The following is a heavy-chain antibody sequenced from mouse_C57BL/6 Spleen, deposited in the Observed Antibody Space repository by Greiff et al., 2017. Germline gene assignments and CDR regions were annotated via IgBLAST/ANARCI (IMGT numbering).Heavy chain of an antibody. CDR3: VRHMVYYGVFAY. CDR2: IRNKSNNYAT. J-gene: IGHJ3*01. D-gene: IGHD1-1*01. V-gene: IGHV10-1*01. Sequence: EVQLQESGGGLVQPKGSLKLSCAASGFSFNTYAMNWVRQAPGKGLEWVARIRNKSNNYATYYADSVKDRFTISRDDSESMLYLQMNNLKTEDTAMYYCVRHMVYYGVFAYWGQGTLVTVSA. CDR1: GFSFNTYA.